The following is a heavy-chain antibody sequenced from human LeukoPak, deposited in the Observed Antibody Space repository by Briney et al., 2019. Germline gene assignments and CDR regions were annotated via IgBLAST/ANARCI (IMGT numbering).Heavy chain of an antibody. CDR1: GFTFSSYS. D-gene: IGHD2-2*01. CDR3: ARDSNPYCSSTSCYYFDY. Sequence: GGSLRLSCAASGFTFSSYSMNWVRQAPGKGLEWVSSISSSSSYIYYADSVKGRFTISRDNAKSSLYLQMDSLRAEDTAVYYCARDSNPYCSSTSCYYFDYWGQGTLVTVSS. CDR2: ISSSSSYI. V-gene: IGHV3-21*01. J-gene: IGHJ4*02.